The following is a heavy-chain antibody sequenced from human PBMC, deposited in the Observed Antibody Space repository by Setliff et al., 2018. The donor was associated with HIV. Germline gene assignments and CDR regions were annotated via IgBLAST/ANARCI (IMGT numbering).Heavy chain of an antibody. CDR1: GGSISGHY. V-gene: IGHV4-4*07. J-gene: IGHJ4*02. CDR2: IYISGST. D-gene: IGHD6-19*01. Sequence: SETLSLTCTVSGGSISGHYWNWIRQPAGGGLEWIGRIYISGSTNYNPSLKSRVTISIDTSKNQLSLKLTSVTAADTAVYYCASPASGGSSGQYHYWGQGTLVTVSS. CDR3: ASPASGGSSGQYHY.